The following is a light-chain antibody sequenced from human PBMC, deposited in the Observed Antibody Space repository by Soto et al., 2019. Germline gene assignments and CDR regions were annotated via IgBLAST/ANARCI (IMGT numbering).Light chain of an antibody. V-gene: IGKV1-9*01. CDR1: QGISSY. J-gene: IGKJ1*01. Sequence: DIQLTQSPSFLSASVGDRVTITCRASQGISSYLARYQQKPGKAPKLLISAASTLQSGVPSRFSGSGSGTEFTLAISSLQPEDFATYYCQQINTYPWTFGQGTKVDIK. CDR2: AAS. CDR3: QQINTYPWT.